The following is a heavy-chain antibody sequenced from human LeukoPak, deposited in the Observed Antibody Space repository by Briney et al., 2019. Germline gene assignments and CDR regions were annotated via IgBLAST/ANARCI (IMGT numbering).Heavy chain of an antibody. J-gene: IGHJ5*01. Sequence: ASVKVSCKASGYTFTNYAMNWVRQAPGQGLEWMGWINPNTGNPAYAQGFTGRFVFSLDTSVTTTYLQISGLKAEDTAVYYCARAYQPLGGISFPDSWGQGTLVTVSS. CDR3: ARAYQPLGGISFPDS. CDR2: INPNTGNP. CDR1: GYTFTNYA. V-gene: IGHV7-4-1*02. D-gene: IGHD3-16*02.